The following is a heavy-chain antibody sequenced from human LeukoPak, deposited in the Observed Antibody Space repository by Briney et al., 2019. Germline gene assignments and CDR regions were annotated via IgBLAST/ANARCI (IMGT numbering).Heavy chain of an antibody. Sequence: PSETLSLTCAVYGGSFSGYYWSWIRQPPGKGLEWVGYVHYSGTTNYNPSLKSRVTISLDTSKNQFSLKLRSLTAADTAMYYCARTQHSSSWSAFDIWGQGTMVSVSS. D-gene: IGHD6-13*01. CDR1: GGSFSGYY. V-gene: IGHV4-59*01. CDR3: ARTQHSSSWSAFDI. CDR2: VHYSGTT. J-gene: IGHJ3*02.